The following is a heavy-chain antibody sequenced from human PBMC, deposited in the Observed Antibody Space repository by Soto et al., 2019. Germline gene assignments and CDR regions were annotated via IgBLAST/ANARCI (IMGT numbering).Heavy chain of an antibody. CDR2: INSDGSST. CDR3: ARGGYCSGGSCYGRAGWFDP. J-gene: IGHJ5*02. Sequence: EVQLVESGGGLVQPGGSLRLSCAASGFTFSSYWMHWVRQAPGKGLVWVSRINSDGSSTSYADSVKGRFTISRDNAKNTLYLQMNRLRAEDTAVYYCARGGYCSGGSCYGRAGWFDPWGQGTLVTVSS. V-gene: IGHV3-74*01. D-gene: IGHD2-15*01. CDR1: GFTFSSYW.